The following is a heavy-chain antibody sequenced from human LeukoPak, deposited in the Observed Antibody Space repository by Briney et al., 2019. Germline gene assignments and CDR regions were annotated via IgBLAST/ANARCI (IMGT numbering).Heavy chain of an antibody. D-gene: IGHD5-18*01. J-gene: IGHJ4*02. CDR2: MSPNSGNT. V-gene: IGHV1-8*02. Sequence: ASVKVSCKASGYTFTSYDINWVRQATGQGLEWMGWMSPNSGNTGYAQKFQGRVTMTRDMSTSTVYMELSSLRSEDTAVYYCASRGYSYGYFDYWGQGTLVTVSS. CDR1: GYTFTSYD. CDR3: ASRGYSYGYFDY.